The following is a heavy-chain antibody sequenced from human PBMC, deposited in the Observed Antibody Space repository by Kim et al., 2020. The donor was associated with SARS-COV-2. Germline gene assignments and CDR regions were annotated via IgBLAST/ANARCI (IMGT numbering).Heavy chain of an antibody. Sequence: GGSLRLSCAASGFTFSDHYMDWVRQAPGKGLEWVGRTRNKANSYTTEYAASVKGRFTISRDDSKNSLYLQMNSLKTEDTAVYYCARASIVVVPAAILYYYGMDVWGQGTTVTVSS. J-gene: IGHJ6*02. CDR2: TRNKANSYTT. CDR1: GFTFSDHY. V-gene: IGHV3-72*01. D-gene: IGHD2-2*01. CDR3: ARASIVVVPAAILYYYGMDV.